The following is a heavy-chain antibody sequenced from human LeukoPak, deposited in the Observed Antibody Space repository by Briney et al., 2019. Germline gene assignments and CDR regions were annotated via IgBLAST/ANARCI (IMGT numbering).Heavy chain of an antibody. D-gene: IGHD6-19*01. J-gene: IGHJ4*02. V-gene: IGHV4-4*02. CDR3: ARDLNPLSIAVAGTLGY. Sequence: GSLRLSCAASGFTFSNYAMSWVRQPPGKGLEWIGEIYHSGSTNYNPSLKSRVTISVDKSKNQFSLKLSSVTAADTAVYYCARDLNPLSIAVAGTLGYWGQGTLVTVSS. CDR1: GFTFSNYAM. CDR2: IYHSGST.